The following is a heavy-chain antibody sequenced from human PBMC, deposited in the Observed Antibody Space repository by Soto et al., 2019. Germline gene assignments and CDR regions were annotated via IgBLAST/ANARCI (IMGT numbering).Heavy chain of an antibody. D-gene: IGHD6-13*01. CDR3: ASPADGIAAAGTSAAFDI. V-gene: IGHV4-39*01. Sequence: QLQLQESGPGLVKPSETLSLTCTVSGGSISSSSYYRGWIRQPPGKGLEWIGSIYYSGSTYYNPSLKSRVTISVDTSKNQFSLKLSSVTAADTAVYYCASPADGIAAAGTSAAFDIWGQGTMVTVSS. J-gene: IGHJ3*02. CDR1: GGSISSSSYY. CDR2: IYYSGST.